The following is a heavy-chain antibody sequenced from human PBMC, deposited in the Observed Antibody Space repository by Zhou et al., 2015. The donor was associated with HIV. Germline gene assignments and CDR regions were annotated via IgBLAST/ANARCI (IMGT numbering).Heavy chain of an antibody. CDR2: MNPKSGNT. Sequence: QVQLVQSGAEVRKPGASVKVSCKTSGYTFSNYDINWVRQATGQGLEWMGWMNPKSGNTGYARKFQGRVTMTRNTSISTAYMELRSLRSDDTAVYYCASRDDFGALGAFDIWGQGTNGHR. J-gene: IGHJ3*02. CDR1: GYTFSNYD. D-gene: IGHD3-3*01. CDR3: ASRDDFGALGAFDI. V-gene: IGHV1-8*01.